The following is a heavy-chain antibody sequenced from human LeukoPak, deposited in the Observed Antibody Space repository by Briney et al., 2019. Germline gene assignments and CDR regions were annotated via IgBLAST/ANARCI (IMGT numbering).Heavy chain of an antibody. CDR1: GGSISRYY. Sequence: TSETLSLTCTVSGGSISRYYWSWIRQPPGKGLEWIGYIYYSGSTNYNPSLKSRVTISVDTSKNQFSLRLSSVTAADTAMYYCARHDDILTGYYFHHWGQGTLVTVSS. CDR2: IYYSGST. V-gene: IGHV4-59*01. CDR3: ARHDDILTGYYFHH. D-gene: IGHD3-9*01. J-gene: IGHJ1*01.